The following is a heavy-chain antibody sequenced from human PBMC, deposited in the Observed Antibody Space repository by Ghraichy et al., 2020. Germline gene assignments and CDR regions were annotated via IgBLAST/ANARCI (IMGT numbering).Heavy chain of an antibody. D-gene: IGHD5-24*01. V-gene: IGHV3-21*01. CDR3: ARDKMATIGYYYYGMDV. J-gene: IGHJ6*02. Sequence: GGSLRLSCAASGFTYNSYSMNWVRQAPGKGLEWVSSISSSSSYIYYADSVKGRFTISRDNAKNSLYLQLNSLRAEDTAVYYCARDKMATIGYYYYGMDVWGQGTTVTVS. CDR1: GFTYNSYS. CDR2: ISSSSSYI.